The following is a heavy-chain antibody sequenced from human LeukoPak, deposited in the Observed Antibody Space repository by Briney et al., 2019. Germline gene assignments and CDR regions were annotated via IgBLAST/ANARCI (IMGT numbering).Heavy chain of an antibody. CDR1: GGSISSYY. Sequence: SETLSHTCVVSGGSISSYYWSWIRQPPGKGLEYIGYFHYSGITNYDPSLKSRVTISVDTSKNHFSLKLKSVTAADTAVYYCATILYGANGFDYWGRGTLVTVSS. V-gene: IGHV4-59*01. J-gene: IGHJ4*02. CDR2: FHYSGIT. D-gene: IGHD4/OR15-4a*01. CDR3: ATILYGANGFDY.